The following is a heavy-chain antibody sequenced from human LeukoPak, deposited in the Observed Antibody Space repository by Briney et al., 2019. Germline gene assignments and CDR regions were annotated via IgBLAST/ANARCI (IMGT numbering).Heavy chain of an antibody. J-gene: IGHJ4*02. CDR3: AKERDLVAATYFFDY. CDR2: IRSDGSDK. Sequence: GGSLRLSCAASGFTFRNYGIHWVCLAPGKGLQWVAFIRSDGSDKFYADSVKGRFTISRDNSKNTMYLQMSGLRAEDTAVYYCAKERDLVAATYFFDYLGQGTLVTVSS. CDR1: GFTFRNYG. V-gene: IGHV3-30*02. D-gene: IGHD2-15*01.